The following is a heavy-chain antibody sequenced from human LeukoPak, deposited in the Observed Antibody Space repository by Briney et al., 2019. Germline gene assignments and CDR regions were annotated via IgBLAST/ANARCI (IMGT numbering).Heavy chain of an antibody. J-gene: IGHJ6*02. V-gene: IGHV3-64*01. CDR2: ISSNGGST. CDR1: GFTFSSYA. CDR3: AREVIVVVPAATPYYYGMDV. Sequence: GGSLRLSCAASGFTFSSYAMHWVRQAPGKGLEYVSAISSNGGSTYYANSVKGRFTISRDNSKNTLYLQMNSLRAEDTAVYYCAREVIVVVPAATPYYYGMDVWGQGTTVTVSS. D-gene: IGHD2-2*01.